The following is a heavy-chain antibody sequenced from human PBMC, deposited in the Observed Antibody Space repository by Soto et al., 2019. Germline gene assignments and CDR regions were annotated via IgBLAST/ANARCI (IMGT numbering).Heavy chain of an antibody. CDR2: IYHSGST. V-gene: IGHV4-4*02. J-gene: IGHJ4*02. CDR1: GGSISSSNW. Sequence: SSETLSLTCAVSGGSISSSNWWSWVRQPPGKGLEWIGKIYHSGSTNYNPSLKSRVTISVDTSKNQFSLKLTSVTAADTAVYYCAKDKITGLYDYWGQGTLVTVSS. CDR3: AKDKITGLYDY. D-gene: IGHD2-8*02.